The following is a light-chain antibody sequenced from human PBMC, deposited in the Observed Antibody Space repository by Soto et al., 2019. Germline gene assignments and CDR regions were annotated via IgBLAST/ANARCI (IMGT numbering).Light chain of an antibody. J-gene: IGKJ1*01. V-gene: IGKV3-20*01. CDR2: GAS. Sequence: EIVLTQSPGTLSLSPGERATVSCRASQSVTSNFLAWYQQKPGQAPRLLIYGASSRATGIPDRFSGSGSGTDFTLTISRLEPEVFAVYYCHQYGRSPRTFGQGTNVE. CDR1: QSVTSNF. CDR3: HQYGRSPRT.